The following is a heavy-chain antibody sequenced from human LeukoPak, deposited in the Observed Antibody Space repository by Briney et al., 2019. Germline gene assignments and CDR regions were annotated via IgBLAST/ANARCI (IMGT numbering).Heavy chain of an antibody. Sequence: PSETLSLTCTVSGDSIDSDEYYWGWIRQSSGKGLEFIGSIHYSGSTYSNPSLKSRVTVSVDTVNNVFSLRLSSVAAADTAVYYCARHVLRSEGLSSPIQNWFDPWGQGARVTVSS. CDR2: IHYSGST. CDR3: ARHVLRSEGLSSPIQNWFDP. CDR1: GDSIDSDEYY. J-gene: IGHJ5*02. D-gene: IGHD3-16*02. V-gene: IGHV4-39*01.